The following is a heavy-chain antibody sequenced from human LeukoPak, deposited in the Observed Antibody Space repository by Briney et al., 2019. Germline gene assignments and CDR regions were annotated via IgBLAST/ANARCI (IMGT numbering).Heavy chain of an antibody. CDR1: GGSFSGYY. CDR3: ARHYEP. J-gene: IGHJ4*02. D-gene: IGHD3-16*01. V-gene: IGHV4-34*01. CDR2: IYYSGST. Sequence: PSETLSLTCAVYGGSFSGYYWSWIRQPPGKGLEWIGSIYYSGSTYYNPSLKSRVTISVDTSKNQFSLKLNSVTATDTAVYYCARHYEPWGQGTLVTVSS.